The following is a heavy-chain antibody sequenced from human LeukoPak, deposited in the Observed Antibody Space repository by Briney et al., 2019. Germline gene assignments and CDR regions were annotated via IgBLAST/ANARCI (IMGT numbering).Heavy chain of an antibody. CDR2: IYPGDSDT. CDR3: ARHASAFDI. V-gene: IGHV5-51*01. CDR1: GYRFSTYW. J-gene: IGHJ3*02. Sequence: GESLKISCKGSGYRFSTYWIGWVRQMPRKGLERMGIIYPGDSDTRYSPSFQGQVTISADKSISTAYLQWSSLRASDTAMYYCARHASAFDIWGQGTMVTVSS.